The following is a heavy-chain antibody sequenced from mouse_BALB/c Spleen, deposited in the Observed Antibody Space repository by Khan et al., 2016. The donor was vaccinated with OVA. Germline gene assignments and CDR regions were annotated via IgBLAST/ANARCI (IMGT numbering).Heavy chain of an antibody. CDR1: GFTFSTYG. V-gene: IGHV5-6*01. CDR3: ARLAYYYDSEGFAY. Sequence: EVHLVESGGDLVKPEGSLKLSCAASGFTFSTYGMSWVRQTSDKRLEWVATISSGGSYTYYPDSVQGRFTISRDNAKNTLYLQMSSLKSEDTAMFYCARLAYYYDSEGFAYWGQGTLVTVSA. CDR2: ISSGGSYT. D-gene: IGHD1-1*01. J-gene: IGHJ3*01.